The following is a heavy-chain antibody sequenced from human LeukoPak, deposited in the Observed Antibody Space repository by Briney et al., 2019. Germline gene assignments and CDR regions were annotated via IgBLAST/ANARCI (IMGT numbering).Heavy chain of an antibody. Sequence: SETLSLTCTVSGGSISSYNWSWIRQPPGKGLEWIGYIYYSGSTNYNPSLKSRVTISVDTSKNQFSLKLSSVTAADTAVYYCARASPTYYFGSGSLDYWGQGTLVTVSS. CDR1: GGSISSYN. V-gene: IGHV4-59*01. CDR2: IYYSGST. J-gene: IGHJ4*02. CDR3: ARASPTYYFGSGSLDY. D-gene: IGHD3-10*01.